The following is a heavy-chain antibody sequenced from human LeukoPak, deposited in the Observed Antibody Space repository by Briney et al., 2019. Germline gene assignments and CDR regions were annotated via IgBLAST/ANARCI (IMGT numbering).Heavy chain of an antibody. CDR3: ARSGWWMATNFDY. V-gene: IGHV3-7*01. Sequence: GGSLRLSCAASGFTFSSYWMSWVRQAPGKGLEWVANIKQDGSEKYYVDAVKGRFTISRDNAKNSLYLQMNSLRAEDTAVYYCARSGWWMATNFDYWGQGTLVTVSS. D-gene: IGHD5-24*01. J-gene: IGHJ4*02. CDR2: IKQDGSEK. CDR1: GFTFSSYW.